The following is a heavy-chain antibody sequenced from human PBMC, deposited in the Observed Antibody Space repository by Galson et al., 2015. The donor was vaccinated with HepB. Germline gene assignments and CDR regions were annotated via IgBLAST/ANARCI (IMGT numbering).Heavy chain of an antibody. D-gene: IGHD3-3*01. V-gene: IGHV1-18*04. J-gene: IGHJ6*02. CDR3: ARVPYYDFWSGCYLYYYGMDV. CDR1: GYTFTSYG. CDR2: ISAYNGNT. Sequence: SVKVSCKASGYTFTSYGISWVRQAPGQGLEWMGWISAYNGNTNYAQKLQGRVTMTTDTSTSTAYMELRSLRSDDTAVYYCARVPYYDFWSGCYLYYYGMDVWGQGTTVTVSS.